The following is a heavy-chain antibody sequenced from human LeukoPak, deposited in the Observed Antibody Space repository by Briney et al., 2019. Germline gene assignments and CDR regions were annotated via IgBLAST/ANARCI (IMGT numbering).Heavy chain of an antibody. D-gene: IGHD3-3*02. CDR3: AKISSH. V-gene: IGHV3-30*02. CDR1: GFTFSSFG. CDR2: IRYDGASK. J-gene: IGHJ4*02. Sequence: PGGSLRLSCVASGFTFSSFGVHWVRQAPGEGLEWVAFIRYDGASKYYADSVKGRFTISRDNSRNILYLEMNSLRAEDTAVYYCAKISSHWGQGTLVTVSS.